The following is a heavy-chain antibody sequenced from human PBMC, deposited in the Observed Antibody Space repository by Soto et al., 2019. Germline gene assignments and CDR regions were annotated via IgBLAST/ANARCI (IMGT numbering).Heavy chain of an antibody. Sequence: GVPVEVSCVASGYTFTSYAMHWVRQAPGQRLERMGWINAGNGNTKYSQKFQGRVTITRDTSASTAYMELSSLRSEDTAVYYCARDLLDYYDFWSGYPVVYYYYGMDVWGQGATVTVSS. CDR3: ARDLLDYYDFWSGYPVVYYYYGMDV. D-gene: IGHD3-3*01. J-gene: IGHJ6*02. V-gene: IGHV1-3*01. CDR1: GYTFTSYA. CDR2: INAGNGNT.